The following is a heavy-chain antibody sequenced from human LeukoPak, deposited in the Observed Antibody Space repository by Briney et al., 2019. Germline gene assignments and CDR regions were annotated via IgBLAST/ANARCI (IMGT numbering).Heavy chain of an antibody. CDR1: GGSISSGSYY. V-gene: IGHV4-61*02. J-gene: IGHJ5*02. Sequence: SETLSLTCTVSGGSISSGSYYWSWIRQPAGKGLEWIGRIYTSGSTNYNPSLKSRVTISVDTSKNQFSLKLSSVTAADTAMYYCARHAPMNKYQLLLPGFDPWGQGTLVTVSS. CDR3: ARHAPMNKYQLLLPGFDP. D-gene: IGHD2-2*01. CDR2: IYTSGST.